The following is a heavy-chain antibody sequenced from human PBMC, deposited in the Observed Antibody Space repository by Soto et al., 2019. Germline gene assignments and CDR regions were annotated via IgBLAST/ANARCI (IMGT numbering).Heavy chain of an antibody. CDR2: IYYSGST. V-gene: IGHV4-59*01. Sequence: XTLSLACTVSGGSLSSYYWSWIRQPPGKGLEWSGYIYYSGSTNYNPSLKSRVTISVDTSKKQLSLKLSSVTASYTAVYYCARSYDILTGQNWFDPWGQGTLGTVSS. CDR1: GGSLSSYY. CDR3: ARSYDILTGQNWFDP. D-gene: IGHD3-9*01. J-gene: IGHJ5*02.